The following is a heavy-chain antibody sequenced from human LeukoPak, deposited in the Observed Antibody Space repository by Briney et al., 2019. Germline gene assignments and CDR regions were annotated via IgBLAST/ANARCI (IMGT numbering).Heavy chain of an antibody. CDR2: ISAYNGNT. D-gene: IGHD2-2*01. CDR1: GYTFTSYG. CDR3: ARDTPRLNCSSTSCYHYYYYYGMDV. J-gene: IGHJ6*02. V-gene: IGHV1-18*01. Sequence: GASVKVSCKASGYTFTSYGISWVRQAPGQGLEWMGWISAYNGNTNYAQKLQGRVTMTTDTSTSTAYMELRSLRSDDTAVYYCARDTPRLNCSSTSCYHYYYYYGMDVWGQGTTVTVSS.